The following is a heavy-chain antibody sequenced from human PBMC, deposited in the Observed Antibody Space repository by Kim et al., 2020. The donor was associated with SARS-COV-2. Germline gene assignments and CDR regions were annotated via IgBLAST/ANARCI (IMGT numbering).Heavy chain of an antibody. CDR2: IYYSGST. CDR1: GGSISSSSYY. Sequence: SETLSLTCTVSGGSISSSSYYWGWIRQPPGKGLEWIGSIYYSGSTYYNPSLKSRVTISVDTSKNQFSLRLSSVTAADTAVYYCARRKIAVAGKHAFDIWG. CDR3: ARRKIAVAGKHAFDI. V-gene: IGHV4-39*01. J-gene: IGHJ3*02. D-gene: IGHD6-19*01.